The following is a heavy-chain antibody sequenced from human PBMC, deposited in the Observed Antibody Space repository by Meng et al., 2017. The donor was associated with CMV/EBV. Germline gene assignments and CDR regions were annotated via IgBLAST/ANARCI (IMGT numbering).Heavy chain of an antibody. V-gene: IGHV4-4*02. D-gene: IGHD4-11*01. J-gene: IGHJ5*02. CDR3: ARAIDDYSNYDWFDP. CDR1: GGSISSSNW. Sequence: GSLRLSCAVSGGSISSSNWWSWARQPPGKGLEWIGEIYHSGSTNYNPSLKSRVTISVDKSKNQFSLKLSSVTAAVTAVYYCARAIDDYSNYDWFDPWGQGTLVTVSS. CDR2: IYHSGST.